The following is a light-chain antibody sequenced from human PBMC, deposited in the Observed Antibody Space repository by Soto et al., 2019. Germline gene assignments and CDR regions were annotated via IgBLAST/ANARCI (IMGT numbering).Light chain of an antibody. V-gene: IGKV1-8*01. CDR1: QGISSH. CDR3: QDGFIYPLT. Sequence: AIRMTQSPSSFSASTGDRVTITCRASQGISSHLAWYQVKPGKGPRLLIYTASYLESGVPSRCSGSGSGTHLTLTSRSLQSEDFAVYYCQDGFIYPLTFGGGTKVEIK. CDR2: TAS. J-gene: IGKJ4*01.